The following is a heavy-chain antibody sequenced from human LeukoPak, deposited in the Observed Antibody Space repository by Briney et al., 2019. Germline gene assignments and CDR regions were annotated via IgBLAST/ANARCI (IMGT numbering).Heavy chain of an antibody. CDR3: VRDGGSESPTRDY. J-gene: IGHJ4*02. CDR1: GYAFGIYG. Sequence: ASVKVSCKASGYAFGIYGISWVRQAPGPGLEWMAWISPYNGYTNYAQNLQARVTLTTDTSTSTAYMEMFSLRSDDTAVYYCVRDGGSESPTRDYWGQGTLVTVSS. D-gene: IGHD3-16*01. CDR2: ISPYNGYT. V-gene: IGHV1-18*01.